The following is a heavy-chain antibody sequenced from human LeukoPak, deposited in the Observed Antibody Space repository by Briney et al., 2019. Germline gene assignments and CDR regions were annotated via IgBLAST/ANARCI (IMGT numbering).Heavy chain of an antibody. Sequence: PPGGSLRLSCAASGFSFSRYGMHWVRQAPGKGLEWVSSISGSGGSTYYADSVKGRFTISRDNSKNTLYLQMNSLRAEDTAVYYCATPPTVTRNYWGQGTLVTVSS. V-gene: IGHV3-23*01. J-gene: IGHJ4*02. D-gene: IGHD4-17*01. CDR1: GFSFSRYG. CDR3: ATPPTVTRNY. CDR2: ISGSGGST.